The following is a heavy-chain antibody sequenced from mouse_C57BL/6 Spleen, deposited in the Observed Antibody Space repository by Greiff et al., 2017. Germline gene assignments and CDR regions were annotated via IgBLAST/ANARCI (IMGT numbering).Heavy chain of an antibody. J-gene: IGHJ2*01. CDR2: INPSSGYT. Sequence: QVKLQQSGAELAKPGASVKLSCKASGYTFTSYWMHWVKQRTGQGLEWIGYINPSSGYTKYNQKFKDKATFTADKSSSTTYMQLSSLTYEDSSVYYCAREGEDGYAYFDYWGQGTTLTVSS. V-gene: IGHV1-7*01. D-gene: IGHD2-2*01. CDR3: AREGEDGYAYFDY. CDR1: GYTFTSYW.